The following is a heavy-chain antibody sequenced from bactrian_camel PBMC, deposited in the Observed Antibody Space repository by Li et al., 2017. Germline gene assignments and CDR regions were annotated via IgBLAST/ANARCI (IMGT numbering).Heavy chain of an antibody. CDR1: RGFDDADAE. Sequence: DVQLVESGGGLVQIGGSLTLACAASRGFDDADAEWGWFRQAPGAQCEMVASISPDGKEYYSDSVKGRFTISRDKAKDLVYLQMNNLKPEDTGMYHCATDQLYGGTCGDVLNFAYRGQGTQVTVS. CDR3: ATDQLYGGTCGDVLNFAY. V-gene: IGHV3S66*01. D-gene: IGHD6*01. J-gene: IGHJ4*01. CDR2: ISPDGKE.